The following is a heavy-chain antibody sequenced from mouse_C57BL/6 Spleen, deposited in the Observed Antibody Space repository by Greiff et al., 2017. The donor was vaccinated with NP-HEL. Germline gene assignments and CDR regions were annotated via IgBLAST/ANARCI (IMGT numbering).Heavy chain of an antibody. D-gene: IGHD4-1*01. CDR1: GFTFSSYA. CDR3: AREGLGRGFAY. CDR2: ISDGGSYT. Sequence: EVHLVESGGGLVKPGGSLKLSCAASGFTFSSYAMSWVRQTPEKRLEWVATISDGGSYTYYPGNVKGRFTISRDNAKNNLYLQMSHLKSEDTAMYYCAREGLGRGFAYWGQGTLVTVSA. V-gene: IGHV5-4*01. J-gene: IGHJ3*01.